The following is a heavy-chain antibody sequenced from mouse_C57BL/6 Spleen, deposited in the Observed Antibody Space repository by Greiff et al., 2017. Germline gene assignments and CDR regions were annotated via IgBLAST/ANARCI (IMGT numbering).Heavy chain of an antibody. Sequence: QVQLQQSGAELARPGASVKLSCKASGYTFTSYGISWVKQRTGQGLEWIGEIYPRSGNTYYNEKFKGKATLTADKSSSTAYMELRSLTSEDSAVYFCSRIYDYDKVNYLDYWGQGTTLTVSS. CDR3: SRIYDYDKVNYLDY. J-gene: IGHJ2*01. CDR1: GYTFTSYG. D-gene: IGHD2-4*01. V-gene: IGHV1-81*01. CDR2: IYPRSGNT.